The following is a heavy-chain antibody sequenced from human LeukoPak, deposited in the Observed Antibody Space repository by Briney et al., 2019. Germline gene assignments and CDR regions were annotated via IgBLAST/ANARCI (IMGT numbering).Heavy chain of an antibody. CDR2: ISAYNGNT. D-gene: IGHD3-22*01. Sequence: ASVKVSCKASGGTFSSYAISWVRQAPGQGLEWMGWISAYNGNTNYAQKLQGRVTMTTDTSTSTAYMELRSLRSDDTAVYYCARVEGYYYDSSGYYPYWGQGTLVTVSS. CDR1: GGTFSSYA. J-gene: IGHJ4*02. CDR3: ARVEGYYYDSSGYYPY. V-gene: IGHV1-18*01.